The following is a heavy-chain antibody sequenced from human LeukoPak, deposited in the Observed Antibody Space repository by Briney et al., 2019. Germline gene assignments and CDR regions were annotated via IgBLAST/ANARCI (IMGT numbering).Heavy chain of an antibody. V-gene: IGHV1-69*04. J-gene: IGHJ4*02. CDR3: ARDGDYYDSSGYSILIDY. Sequence: GASVKVSCTASGGTFSSYAISWVRQAPGQGLEWMGRIIPILGIANYAQKFQGRVTITADKSTSTAYMELSSLRSEDTAVYYCARDGDYYDSSGYSILIDYWGQGTLVTVSS. CDR2: IIPILGIA. CDR1: GGTFSSYA. D-gene: IGHD3-22*01.